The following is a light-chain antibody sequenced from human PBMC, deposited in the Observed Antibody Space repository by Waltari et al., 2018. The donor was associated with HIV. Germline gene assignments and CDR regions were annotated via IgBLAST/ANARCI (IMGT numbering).Light chain of an antibody. CDR2: GTF. CDR3: QQANNFPHT. Sequence: DIEMTPPPSSISASLGDIVIITCRASQSINGDLAWYQVKPGQAPRLLIFGTFRLESGVPSRFSGSGSDTNFTLTIRRLQFEDFASYFCQQANNFPHTFGQGTTLELK. CDR1: QSINGD. V-gene: IGKV1-12*01. J-gene: IGKJ2*01.